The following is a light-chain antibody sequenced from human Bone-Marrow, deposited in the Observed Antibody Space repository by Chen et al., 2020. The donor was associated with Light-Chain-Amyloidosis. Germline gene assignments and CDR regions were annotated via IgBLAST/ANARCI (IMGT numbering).Light chain of an antibody. CDR2: EDD. J-gene: IGLJ3*02. CDR3: QSYQGSSQGV. V-gene: IGLV6-57*01. Sequence: NFMLTQPHSVSASSGKTVIISCTRSSGSIATNYVQWYPQRPGSSPTTVIYEDDQRPSGFPDRFSGSIDRSSNSASLTISGLKTEDEADYYCQSYQGSSQGVFGGGTKLTVL. CDR1: SGSIATNY.